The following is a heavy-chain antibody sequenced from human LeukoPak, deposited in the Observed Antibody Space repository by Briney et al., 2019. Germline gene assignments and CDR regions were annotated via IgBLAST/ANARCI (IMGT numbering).Heavy chain of an antibody. D-gene: IGHD3-22*01. V-gene: IGHV1-69*04. Sequence: SVKVSCKASGGTFSSYAISWVRQAPGQGLEWMGRIIPILGIANYAQKFQGRVTITADKSTSTAYMELSSLRAEDTAVYYCASGSGYYPPSYYFDYWGQGTLVTVSS. J-gene: IGHJ4*02. CDR2: IIPILGIA. CDR3: ASGSGYYPPSYYFDY. CDR1: GGTFSSYA.